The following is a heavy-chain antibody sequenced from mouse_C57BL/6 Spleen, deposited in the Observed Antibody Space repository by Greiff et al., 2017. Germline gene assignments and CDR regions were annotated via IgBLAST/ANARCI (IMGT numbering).Heavy chain of an antibody. J-gene: IGHJ2*01. V-gene: IGHV1-22*01. CDR2: INPNNGGT. D-gene: IGHD1-1*01. Sequence: EVQLQQSGPELVKPGASVKMSCKASGYTFTDYNMHWVKQSHGKSLEWIGNINPNNGGTSYNQKFKGKVTLTVDKSSSTVYMELRSLTSEDSAVYYCARGGYCSSSYGDYWGQGTTLTVSS. CDR3: ARGGYCSSSYGDY. CDR1: GYTFTDYN.